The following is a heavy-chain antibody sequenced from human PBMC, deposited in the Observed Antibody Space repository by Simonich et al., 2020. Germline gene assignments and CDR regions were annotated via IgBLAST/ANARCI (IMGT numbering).Heavy chain of an antibody. CDR3: ARRGYYNFWSGYEYFQH. D-gene: IGHD3-3*01. J-gene: IGHJ1*01. Sequence: QVQLQQWGAGLLKPSETLSLTCAFYGGSFSVYYWSWIRQPQGEGLEWNGEINNSGSNNYNTSLKSRVTISVDTSKNQFSLKLSSVTAANTAVYYCARRGYYNFWSGYEYFQHWGQGTLVTVSS. CDR2: INNSGSN. CDR1: GGSFSVYY. V-gene: IGHV4-34*01.